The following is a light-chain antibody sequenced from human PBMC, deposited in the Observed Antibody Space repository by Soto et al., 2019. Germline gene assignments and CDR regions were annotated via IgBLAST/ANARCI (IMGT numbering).Light chain of an antibody. V-gene: IGKV2-28*01. Sequence: EMVVSQAPNSLTVAPGEPASISWRSSRSLLQTNGNTYLDWYLQKPGQSPQLLISLATNRASGVPDRFSGSGSGTDFTLKSSRVEAEDVGVYYCMQALQTPFTFGGGTKVDI. CDR3: MQALQTPFT. CDR1: RSLLQTNGNTY. J-gene: IGKJ4*01. CDR2: LAT.